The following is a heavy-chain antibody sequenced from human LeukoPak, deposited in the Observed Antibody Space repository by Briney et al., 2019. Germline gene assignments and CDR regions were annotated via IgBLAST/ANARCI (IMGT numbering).Heavy chain of an antibody. J-gene: IGHJ5*02. V-gene: IGHV3-74*01. D-gene: IGHD6-13*01. Sequence: PGGSLRLSCAASGFTFSSYWMHWVRQAPGKGLVWVSRINSDGSSTSYADSVKGRFTISRDNAKNTLYLQMNSLRAEDTAVYYCARGRVAAAGTNWFDPWGQGTLVTVSS. CDR2: INSDGSST. CDR1: GFTFSSYW. CDR3: ARGRVAAAGTNWFDP.